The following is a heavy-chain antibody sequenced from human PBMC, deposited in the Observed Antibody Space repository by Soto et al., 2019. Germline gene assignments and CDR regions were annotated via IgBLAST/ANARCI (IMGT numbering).Heavy chain of an antibody. CDR1: GFTFSSYA. CDR2: ISGSGGST. J-gene: IGHJ4*02. CDR3: AKDSRFVNCTNGVCSEVFDY. V-gene: IGHV3-23*01. Sequence: GGSLRLSCAASGFTFSSYAMSWVRQAPGKGLEWVSAISGSGGSTYYADSVKGRFTISGDNSKNTLYLQMNSLRAEDTAVYYCAKDSRFVNCTNGVCSEVFDYWGQGTLVTVSS. D-gene: IGHD2-8*01.